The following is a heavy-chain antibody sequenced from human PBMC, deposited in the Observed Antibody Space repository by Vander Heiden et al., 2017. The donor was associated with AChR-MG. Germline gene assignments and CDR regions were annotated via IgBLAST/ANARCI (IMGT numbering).Heavy chain of an antibody. V-gene: IGHV3-9*01. D-gene: IGHD6-13*01. Sequence: EVQLVESGGGLIQPGRSLRLSCAASGFTFDDYAMHWVRQAPGKGLEWVSGISWNSGSIAYADSVKGRFTISRDNAKNSLYLQMNSLRAEDTALYYCAKDRGYSSTWGATNWGQGTLVTVSS. CDR1: GFTFDDYA. CDR3: AKDRGYSSTWGATN. J-gene: IGHJ1*01. CDR2: ISWNSGSI.